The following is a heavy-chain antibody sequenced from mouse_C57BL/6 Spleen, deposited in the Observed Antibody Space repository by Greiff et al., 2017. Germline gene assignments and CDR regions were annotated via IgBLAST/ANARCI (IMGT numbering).Heavy chain of an antibody. J-gene: IGHJ3*01. CDR1: GYTFTSYW. D-gene: IGHD2-4*01. CDR3: AREHYDYDWFAY. Sequence: QVQLQQPGAELVKPGASVKLSCKASGYTFTSYWMHWVKQRPGQGLEWIGMIHPNSGSTNYNEKFKSKATLTVDKSSSTAYMQLSSLTSEDSAVYYCAREHYDYDWFAYWGQGTLVTVSA. V-gene: IGHV1-64*01. CDR2: IHPNSGST.